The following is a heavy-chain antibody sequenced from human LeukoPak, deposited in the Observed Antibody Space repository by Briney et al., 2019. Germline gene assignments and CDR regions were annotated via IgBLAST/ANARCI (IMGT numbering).Heavy chain of an antibody. CDR1: GFSFSSYW. V-gene: IGHV3-7*01. J-gene: IGHJ4*02. Sequence: GGSLRPSCAASGFSFSSYWMSWVRQAPGKGLELVANIKQDGSERYYVDSVKGRFTISRDNGKNSVYLQMNSLRAEDTALYYCARDLRAGSYGFDWGQGTLVTVSS. CDR3: ARDLRAGSYGFD. CDR2: IKQDGSER. D-gene: IGHD3-10*01.